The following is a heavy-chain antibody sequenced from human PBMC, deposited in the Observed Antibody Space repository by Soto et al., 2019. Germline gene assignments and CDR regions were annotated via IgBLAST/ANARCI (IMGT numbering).Heavy chain of an antibody. J-gene: IGHJ6*03. Sequence: GASVKVSWKASGYTFTGYYMHWVRQAPGQGLEWMGWINPNSGGTNYAQKFQGWVTMTRDTSISTAYMELSRLRSDDTAVYYCAREGQVATIGSLYYYYYIHVCCKATTVTVSS. V-gene: IGHV1-2*04. CDR3: AREGQVATIGSLYYYYYIHV. CDR2: INPNSGGT. CDR1: GYTFTGYY. D-gene: IGHD5-12*01.